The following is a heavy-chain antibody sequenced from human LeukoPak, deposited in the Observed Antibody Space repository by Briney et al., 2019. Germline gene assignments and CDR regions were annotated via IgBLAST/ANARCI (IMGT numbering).Heavy chain of an antibody. V-gene: IGHV1-69*05. CDR1: GGTFSSYA. CDR3: ARSYYYGSGSYPDY. D-gene: IGHD3-10*01. Sequence: ASVKVSCKASGGTFSSYAISWVRQAPGQGLERMGRTIPIFGTANYAQKFQGRVTITTDESTSTAYMELSSLRSEDTAVYYCARSYYYGSGSYPDYWGQGTLVTVSS. CDR2: TIPIFGTA. J-gene: IGHJ4*02.